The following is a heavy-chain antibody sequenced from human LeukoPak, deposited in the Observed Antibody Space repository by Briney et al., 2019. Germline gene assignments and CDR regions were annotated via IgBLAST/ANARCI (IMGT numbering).Heavy chain of an antibody. CDR1: GGSISSSSYY. Sequence: PSETLSLTCTVSGGSISSSSYYWGWIRQPPGKGLEWIGSIYYSGSTYYNPSLKSRVTISVDTSKNQFSLKLSSVTAADTAVYYCARGVVSTSRPPKNRFDPWGQGTLVTVSS. J-gene: IGHJ5*02. CDR2: IYYSGST. V-gene: IGHV4-39*07. D-gene: IGHD2-2*01. CDR3: ARGVVSTSRPPKNRFDP.